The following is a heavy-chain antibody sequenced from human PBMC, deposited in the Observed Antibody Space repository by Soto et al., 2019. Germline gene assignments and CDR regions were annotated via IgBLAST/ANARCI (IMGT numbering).Heavy chain of an antibody. CDR1: GYTFTSYY. V-gene: IGHV1-46*01. D-gene: IGHD6-13*01. J-gene: IGHJ5*02. CDR3: ARLIAAATDWFDP. Sequence: ASVKVSCKASGYTFTSYYMHWVRQAPGQGLEWMGIISASNGNTNYAQKLQGRVTMTTDTSTSTAYMELRSLRSDDTAVYYCARLIAAATDWFDPWGQGTLVTVSS. CDR2: ISASNGNT.